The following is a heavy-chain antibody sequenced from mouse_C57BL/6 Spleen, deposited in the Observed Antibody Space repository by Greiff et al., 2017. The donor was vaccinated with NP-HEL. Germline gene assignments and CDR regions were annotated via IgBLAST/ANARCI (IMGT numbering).Heavy chain of an antibody. J-gene: IGHJ4*01. Sequence: VQLQQPGAELVRPGSSVKLSCKASGYTFTSYWMHWVKQRPIQGLEWIGNIDPSDSETHYNQKFKDKATLTVDKSSSTAYMQLSSLTSEDSAVYYCARSAGIDYAMDYWGQGTSVTVSS. CDR2: IDPSDSET. D-gene: IGHD4-1*01. V-gene: IGHV1-52*01. CDR1: GYTFTSYW. CDR3: ARSAGIDYAMDY.